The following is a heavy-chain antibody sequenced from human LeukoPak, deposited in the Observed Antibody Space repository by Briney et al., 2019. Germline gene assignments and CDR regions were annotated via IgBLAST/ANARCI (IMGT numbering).Heavy chain of an antibody. J-gene: IGHJ4*02. CDR2: ISYDGSNK. CDR3: AKELKSSGLLRFDY. CDR1: GFTFSSYA. D-gene: IGHD6-19*01. Sequence: GRSLRLSCAASGFTFSSYAMHWVRQAPGKGLEWVAVISYDGSNKYYADSVKGRFTISRDNSKNTLYLQMNSLRAEDTAVYYCAKELKSSGLLRFDYWGQGTLVTVSS. V-gene: IGHV3-30*04.